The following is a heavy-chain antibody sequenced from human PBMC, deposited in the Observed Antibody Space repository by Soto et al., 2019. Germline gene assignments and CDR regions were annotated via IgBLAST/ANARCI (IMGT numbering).Heavy chain of an antibody. J-gene: IGHJ4*02. CDR1: GYSFTSYW. CDR2: IYPGDSDT. CDR3: ARHERVDTAMLEY. Sequence: GESLKISCKGSGYSFTSYWIGWVRQMPGKGLEWMGIIYPGDSDTRYSPFFQGLVTISADKSISTAYLQWSSLKASHTAMYYCARHERVDTAMLEYLGQGTLVTVSS. V-gene: IGHV5-51*01. D-gene: IGHD5-18*01.